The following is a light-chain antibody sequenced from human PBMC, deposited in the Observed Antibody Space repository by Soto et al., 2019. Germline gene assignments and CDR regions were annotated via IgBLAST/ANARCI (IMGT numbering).Light chain of an antibody. Sequence: AIQMTQSPSSLSVSVGDRVTITCRASQAIRNELGWYQQKPGKAPKLLIYASSTLQSGVPSRFSGSGSGTDFTLTISSLQPEDFATYYCLQDSKYPRTFGQGTKVEIE. CDR3: LQDSKYPRT. CDR2: ASS. V-gene: IGKV1-6*01. CDR1: QAIRNE. J-gene: IGKJ1*01.